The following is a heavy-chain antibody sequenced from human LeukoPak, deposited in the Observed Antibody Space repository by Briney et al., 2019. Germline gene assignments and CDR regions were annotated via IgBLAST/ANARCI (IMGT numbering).Heavy chain of an antibody. J-gene: IGHJ4*02. D-gene: IGHD3-10*01. CDR3: ARSFGSGSYKGDY. V-gene: IGHV1-69*04. Sequence: SVKVSCKASGGTFSSYAISWVRQAPGQGLEWMGRIIPILGIANHAQKFQGRVTITAEKSTSTAYMELSSLRSEDTAVYYCARSFGSGSYKGDYWGQGTLVTVSS. CDR2: IIPILGIA. CDR1: GGTFSSYA.